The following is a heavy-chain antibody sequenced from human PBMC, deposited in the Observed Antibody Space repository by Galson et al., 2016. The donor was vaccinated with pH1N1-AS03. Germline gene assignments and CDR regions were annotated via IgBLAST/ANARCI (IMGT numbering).Heavy chain of an antibody. D-gene: IGHD6-19*01. CDR2: ISWNSGSI. V-gene: IGHV3-9*01. CDR1: GFTFDNYA. J-gene: IGHJ4*02. CDR3: ARWDGIAEAGAGFDF. Sequence: SLRLSCAAPGFTFDNYAIHWVRQAPGKGLEWVAGISWNSGSIGYADSVKGRFTISRDNAKNSLFLQMNSLRAEDTAFYYCARWDGIAEAGAGFDFWGQGTLVTVSS.